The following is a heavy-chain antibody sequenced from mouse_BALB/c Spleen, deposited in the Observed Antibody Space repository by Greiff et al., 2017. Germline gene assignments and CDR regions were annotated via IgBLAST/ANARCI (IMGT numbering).Heavy chain of an antibody. CDR2: IYPGDGDT. V-gene: IGHV1-80*01. CDR3: ARSGYYGSSYWYFDV. Sequence: QVQLKQSGAELVRPGSSVKISCKASGYAFSSYWMNWVKQRPGQGLEWIGQIYPGDGDTNYNGKFKGKATLTADKSSSTAYMQLSSLTSEDSAVYFCARSGYYGSSYWYFDVWGAGTTVTGSS. D-gene: IGHD1-1*01. J-gene: IGHJ1*01. CDR1: GYAFSSYW.